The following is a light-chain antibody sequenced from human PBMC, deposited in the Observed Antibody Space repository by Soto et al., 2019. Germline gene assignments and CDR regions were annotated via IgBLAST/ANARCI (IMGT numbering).Light chain of an antibody. CDR3: SSYTSSSHVV. CDR2: DVS. V-gene: IGLV2-14*01. Sequence: SALTQPASVSGSPGQSITLSCTGTSSDVGGYNYVSWYQQHPGKAPKLMIYDVSNRPSGVSNRFSGSKSGNTASLTISGLQAEDEADYYCSSYTSSSHVVFGGGTKVTVL. J-gene: IGLJ2*01. CDR1: SSDVGGYNY.